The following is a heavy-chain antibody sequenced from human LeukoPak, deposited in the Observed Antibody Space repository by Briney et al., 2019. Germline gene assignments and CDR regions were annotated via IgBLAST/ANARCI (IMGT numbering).Heavy chain of an antibody. CDR3: ARFISSDRNWFDP. J-gene: IGHJ5*02. Sequence: SETLSLTCAVSGFSIITGYHWGWIRQPPGKGLEWIGNIYPGVNTYYNASLKSRVTISVDTSKNHFSLTVTSVTAADTAVYYCARFISSDRNWFDPWGQGTLVTVSS. CDR2: IYPGVNT. CDR1: GFSIITGYH. D-gene: IGHD3-22*01. V-gene: IGHV4-38-2*01.